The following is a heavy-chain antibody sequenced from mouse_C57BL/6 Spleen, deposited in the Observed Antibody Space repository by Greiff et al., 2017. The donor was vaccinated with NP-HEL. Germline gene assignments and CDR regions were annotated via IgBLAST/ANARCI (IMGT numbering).Heavy chain of an antibody. CDR1: GYTFTDYY. Sequence: QVQLQQSGAELVRPGASVKLSCKASGYTFTDYYINWVKQRPGQGLEWIARIYPGSGNTYYNEKFKGKATLTAEKSSSTAYMQLSSLTSEDSAVYFCARDSSGYFYAMDYWGQGTSVTVSS. CDR3: ARDSSGYFYAMDY. CDR2: IYPGSGNT. D-gene: IGHD3-2*02. V-gene: IGHV1-76*01. J-gene: IGHJ4*01.